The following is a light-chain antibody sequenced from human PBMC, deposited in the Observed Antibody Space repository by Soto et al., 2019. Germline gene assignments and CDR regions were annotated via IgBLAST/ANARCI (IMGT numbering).Light chain of an antibody. CDR3: QHYVERSPIT. Sequence: EIVMTQSPRTLALSPGERAPRSCSASQSVSSRLAWYQQKPGQAPRLLISGASSRATGIPDRFSGSGSGTDFTLTISRLEPEDFALYYCQHYVERSPITFGQGTRLEIK. CDR1: QSVSSR. CDR2: GAS. V-gene: IGKV3-20*01. J-gene: IGKJ5*01.